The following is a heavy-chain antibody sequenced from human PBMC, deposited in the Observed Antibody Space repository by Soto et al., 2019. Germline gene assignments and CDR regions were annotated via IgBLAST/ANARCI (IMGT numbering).Heavy chain of an antibody. CDR2: ISSSSSTI. CDR1: GFTFGSYS. CDR3: AITTGTAPWGY. D-gene: IGHD1-1*01. Sequence: EVQLVESGGGLVQPGGSLRLSCAASGFTFGSYSMNWVRQAPGKGLEWVSYISSSSSTIYYADSVKGRFTISRDNAKNSLYLQMNSLRAEDTAVYYCAITTGTAPWGYWGQGTLVTVSS. V-gene: IGHV3-48*01. J-gene: IGHJ4*02.